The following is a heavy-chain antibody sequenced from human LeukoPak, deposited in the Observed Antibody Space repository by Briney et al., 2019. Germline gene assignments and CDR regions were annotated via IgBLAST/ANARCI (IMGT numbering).Heavy chain of an antibody. V-gene: IGHV4-59*01. CDR3: ARDPGTTGYYYLDS. D-gene: IGHD1-26*01. Sequence: PSETLSLTCSVSGGPITEYYWSWIRQPPGKGLEWIGYIYHTGSTNYSPSLKSRVTMSVDASRNQFSLKLVSVTAADTAVYYCARDPGTTGYYYLDSWGQGILVTVSS. CDR2: IYHTGST. CDR1: GGPITEYY. J-gene: IGHJ4*02.